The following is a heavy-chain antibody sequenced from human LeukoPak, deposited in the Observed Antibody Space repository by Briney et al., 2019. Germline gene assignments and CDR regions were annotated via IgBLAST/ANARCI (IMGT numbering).Heavy chain of an antibody. CDR3: ARDNGADYDFWSGYDAFDI. Sequence: GGSLRLSCAASGFTFSSYSMNWVRQAPGKGLEWVSSISSSSSYIYYADSVKGRFTISRDNAKNSLYLQMDSLRAEDTAVYYCARDNGADYDFWSGYDAFDIWGQGTMVTVSS. D-gene: IGHD3-3*01. V-gene: IGHV3-21*01. CDR2: ISSSSSYI. CDR1: GFTFSSYS. J-gene: IGHJ3*02.